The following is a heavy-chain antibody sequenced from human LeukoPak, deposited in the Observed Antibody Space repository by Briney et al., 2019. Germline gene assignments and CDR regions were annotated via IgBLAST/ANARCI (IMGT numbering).Heavy chain of an antibody. V-gene: IGHV3-30*18. CDR3: AKTGDSSGHFEY. CDR1: GFTFSIYG. D-gene: IGHD6-19*01. CDR2: ISYDGSNK. Sequence: GGSLRLSCAASGFTFSIYGMHWVRQAPGKGLEWVAVISYDGSNKYYADSVKGRFTISRDNSKNTLYLQMNSLRAEDTAVYYCAKTGDSSGHFEYWGQGTLVTVSS. J-gene: IGHJ4*02.